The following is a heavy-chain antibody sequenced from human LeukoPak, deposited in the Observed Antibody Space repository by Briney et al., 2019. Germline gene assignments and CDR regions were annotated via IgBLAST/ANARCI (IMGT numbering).Heavy chain of an antibody. CDR3: ARRTGYNYYYMDV. Sequence: ASVKVSCKASGYIFTQYGISWVRQAPGQGREWMASISTYTGNTNYAQNFQGRVTMTTDTSTSTAYMELRSLRSDDTAVYYCARRTGYNYYYMDVWGQGTTVTVSS. D-gene: IGHD3/OR15-3a*01. V-gene: IGHV1-18*01. CDR1: GYIFTQYG. CDR2: ISTYTGNT. J-gene: IGHJ6*03.